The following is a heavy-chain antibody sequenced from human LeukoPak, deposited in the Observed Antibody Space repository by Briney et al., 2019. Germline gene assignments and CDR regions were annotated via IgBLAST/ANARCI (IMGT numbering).Heavy chain of an antibody. CDR3: ARGLRVLEWLLTYGMDV. CDR1: GYTFTGYY. J-gene: IGHJ6*02. D-gene: IGHD3-3*01. V-gene: IGHV1-2*04. CDR2: INPNSGGT. Sequence: ASVKVSCKASGYTFTGYYMHWVRQAPGQGLEWMGWINPNSGGTNYAQKFQGWVTMTRDTSISTAYMELSRLRSDDTAVYYRARGLRVLEWLLTYGMDVWGQGTTVTVSS.